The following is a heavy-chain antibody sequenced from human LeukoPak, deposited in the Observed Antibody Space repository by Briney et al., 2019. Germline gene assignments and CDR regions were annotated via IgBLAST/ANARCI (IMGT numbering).Heavy chain of an antibody. D-gene: IGHD3-10*01. CDR1: VFTFTIYE. CDR3: VSHRGSGPY. J-gene: IGHJ4*02. Sequence: PGGSLRLSCAASVFTFTIYEMNWVRQAPGKGLEWVSYISSSGSTIYYADSVKGRFTIPRDNAKNSLYLQMNSLRAEDTALYYCVSHRGSGPYWGQGTLVT. V-gene: IGHV3-48*03. CDR2: ISSSGSTI.